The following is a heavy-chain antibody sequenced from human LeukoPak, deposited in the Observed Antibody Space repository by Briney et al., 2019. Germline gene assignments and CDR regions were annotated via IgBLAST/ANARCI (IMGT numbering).Heavy chain of an antibody. CDR3: ARDRTVGEEIDY. CDR2: IKQDGSEK. CDR1: GFTFSSYW. D-gene: IGHD2-21*01. Sequence: GGSLRLSCVASGFTFSSYWMSWVRQAPGKGLEWVANIKQDGSEKYYVDSVKGRFTISKDNAKNSLYLQMNSLRAEDTAVYYCARDRTVGEEIDYWGQGTLVTVSS. J-gene: IGHJ4*02. V-gene: IGHV3-7*01.